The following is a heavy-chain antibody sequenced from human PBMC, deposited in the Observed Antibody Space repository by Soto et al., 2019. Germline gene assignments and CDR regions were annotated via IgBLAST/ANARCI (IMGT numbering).Heavy chain of an antibody. CDR3: ARRYGSVLDY. J-gene: IGHJ4*02. CDR1: GGSISSSNW. D-gene: IGHD6-19*01. Sequence: SETLSLTCAVSGGSISSSNWWSWVRQPPGKGLEWIGEIYHSGSTNYNPSLKSRVTISVDTSKNQFSLKLSSVTAADTAVYYCARRYGSVLDYWGQGTLVTVSS. V-gene: IGHV4-4*02. CDR2: IYHSGST.